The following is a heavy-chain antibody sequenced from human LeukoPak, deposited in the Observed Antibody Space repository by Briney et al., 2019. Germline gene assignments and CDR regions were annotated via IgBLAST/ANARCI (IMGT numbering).Heavy chain of an antibody. CDR1: GYSFTSYW. V-gene: IGHV5-51*01. CDR2: IYPGDSDT. Sequence: TLGESLKISCKGSGYSFTSYWIGWVRQMPGKGLEWMGIIYPGDSDTRYSPSFQGQVTISADKSISTAYLQWSSLKASDTAMYYCARYVDTGYYYYGMDVWGQGTTVTVSS. CDR3: ARYVDTGYYYYGMDV. J-gene: IGHJ6*02. D-gene: IGHD5-18*01.